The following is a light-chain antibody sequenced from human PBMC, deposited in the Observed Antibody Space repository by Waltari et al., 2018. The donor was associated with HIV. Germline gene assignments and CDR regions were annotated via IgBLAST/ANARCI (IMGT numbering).Light chain of an antibody. V-gene: IGKV3-20*01. CDR3: QHYGSPYT. CDR2: VAS. CDR1: QSVDSNY. Sequence: EVVLTQSPGTLSLSPGEGATLSCCGSQSVDSNYLAWYQQKPGQAPKLLIHVASSRATGIPDRFSGSGSGTDFTLTISRLEPEDFAFYFCQHYGSPYTFGQGTKLEIK. J-gene: IGKJ2*01.